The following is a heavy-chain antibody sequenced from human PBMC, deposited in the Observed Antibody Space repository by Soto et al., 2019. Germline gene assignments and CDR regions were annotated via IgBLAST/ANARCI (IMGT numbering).Heavy chain of an antibody. J-gene: IGHJ6*02. CDR2: IIPIFGTA. D-gene: IGHD6-13*01. CDR3: ARDREEQQLLNTERNYGMDV. V-gene: IGHV1-69*12. Sequence: QVQLVQSGAEVKKPGSSVKVSCKASGGTFSSYAISWVRQAPGQGLEWMGGIIPIFGTANYAQKVQGRVRITAYESTSTSYMELSSLRCEDTVVYYCARDREEQQLLNTERNYGMDVWGQGTTVTVSS. CDR1: GGTFSSYA.